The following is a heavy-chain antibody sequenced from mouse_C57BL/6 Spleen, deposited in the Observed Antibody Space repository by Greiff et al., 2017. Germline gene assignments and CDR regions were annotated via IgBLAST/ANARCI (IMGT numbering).Heavy chain of an antibody. CDR3: TRRYYYGSSYNFDV. CDR2: IDPETGGT. CDR1: GYTFTDYE. J-gene: IGHJ1*03. D-gene: IGHD1-1*01. Sequence: QVQLQQSGAELVRPGASVTLSCKASGYTFTDYEMHWVKQTPVHGLEWIGAIDPETGGTAYNQKFKGKAILTADKSSSTAYMELRSLTSEDSAVYYCTRRYYYGSSYNFDVWGTGTTVTVSS. V-gene: IGHV1-15*01.